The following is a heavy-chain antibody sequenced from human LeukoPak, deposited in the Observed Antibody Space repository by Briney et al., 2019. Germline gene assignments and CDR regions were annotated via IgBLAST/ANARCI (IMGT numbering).Heavy chain of an antibody. CDR2: ISSSSSYI. CDR1: GFTFSSYS. D-gene: IGHD6-19*01. CDR3: ARRAVAGGNYFDY. Sequence: GGSLRLSCAASGFTFSSYSTIWVRQAPGKGLEWVSSISSSSSYIYYADSVKGRFTISRDNAKNSLYLQMNSLRGEDTAVYYCARRAVAGGNYFDYWGQGTLVTVSS. J-gene: IGHJ4*02. V-gene: IGHV3-21*01.